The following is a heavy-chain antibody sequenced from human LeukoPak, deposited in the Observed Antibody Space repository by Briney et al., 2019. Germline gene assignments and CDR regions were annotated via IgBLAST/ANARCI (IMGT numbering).Heavy chain of an antibody. D-gene: IGHD3-22*01. J-gene: IGHJ5*02. CDR3: ARVTTMIVVPPIWWFDP. CDR1: GFTLSTYA. V-gene: IGHV3-7*01. CDR2: IKQDGSEK. Sequence: PGGSLRLSCAASGFTLSTYAMSWVRQAPGKGLEWVANIKQDGSEKYYVDSVKGRFTISRDNAKNSLYLQMNSLRAEDTAVYYCARVTTMIVVPPIWWFDPWGQGTLVTVSS.